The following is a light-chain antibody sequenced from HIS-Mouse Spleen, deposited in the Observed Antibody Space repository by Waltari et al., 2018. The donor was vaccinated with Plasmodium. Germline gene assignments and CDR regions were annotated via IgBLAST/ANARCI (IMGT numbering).Light chain of an antibody. V-gene: IGLV3-10*01. CDR3: YSTDSSGNHRV. Sequence: SYEMTQPPSLSVSPGHTARIPCSGAALPKQYAYWYQQKSGQAPVLVIYEDSKRPSGIPERFSGSSSGTMATLTISGAQVEDEADYYCYSTDSSGNHRVFGGGTKLTVL. CDR1: ALPKQY. CDR2: EDS. J-gene: IGLJ3*02.